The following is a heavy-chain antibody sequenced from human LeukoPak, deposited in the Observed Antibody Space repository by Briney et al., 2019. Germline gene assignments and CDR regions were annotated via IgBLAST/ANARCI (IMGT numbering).Heavy chain of an antibody. Sequence: GRSLRLSCAASGFTFDDYAMHWVRQAPGKGLEWVSGITWNSDNIEYADSVKGRFTISRDNSKNTLYLQMNSLRAEDTAVYYCATSVGAPSYWGQGTLVTVSS. J-gene: IGHJ4*02. CDR1: GFTFDDYA. V-gene: IGHV3-9*01. CDR3: ATSVGAPSY. CDR2: ITWNSDNI. D-gene: IGHD1-26*01.